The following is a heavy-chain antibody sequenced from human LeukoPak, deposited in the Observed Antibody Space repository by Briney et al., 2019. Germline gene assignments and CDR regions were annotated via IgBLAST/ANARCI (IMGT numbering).Heavy chain of an antibody. Sequence: SQTLSLTCVISGDSVSSYSAVWSWIRQSPSRGLEWLGRTYYRSKWFNDYALSVKSRMTINPDTSNNQISLQLNSVTPEDTAVYFCARERSLDGYNLFDYWGQGTLVTVSS. CDR1: GDSVSSYSAV. CDR2: TYYRSKWFN. V-gene: IGHV6-1*01. J-gene: IGHJ4*02. CDR3: ARERSLDGYNLFDY. D-gene: IGHD5-24*01.